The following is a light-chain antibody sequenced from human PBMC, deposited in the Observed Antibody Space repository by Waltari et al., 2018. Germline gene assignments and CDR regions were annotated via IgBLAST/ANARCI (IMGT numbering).Light chain of an antibody. CDR3: SSFTGSSTLVV. CDR1: RSDTVISNS. V-gene: IGLV2-14*03. J-gene: IGLJ3*02. Sequence: QSALTQAASVSGSPGQSLTISCPGTRSDTVISNSVPWYQQHPGKAPKLVMYDVSNRPSGLSSRFSGSKSGNTASLTISGLQAEDEADYYCSSFTGSSTLVVFGGGTKLTVL. CDR2: DVS.